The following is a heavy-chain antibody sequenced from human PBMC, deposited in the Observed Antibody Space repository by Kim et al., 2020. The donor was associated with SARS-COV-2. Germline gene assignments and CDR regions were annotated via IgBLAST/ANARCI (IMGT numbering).Heavy chain of an antibody. D-gene: IGHD4-17*01. J-gene: IGHJ6*02. CDR2: IIPIFGTA. CDR1: GGTFSSYA. CDR3: ARVRGRGDDYGDYGDYYYYGMDV. V-gene: IGHV1-69*13. Sequence: SVKVSCKASGGTFSSYAISWVRQAPGQGLEWMGGIIPIFGTANYAQKFQGRVTITADESTSTAYMELSSLRSEDTAVYYCARVRGRGDDYGDYGDYYYYGMDVWGQGTTVTVSS.